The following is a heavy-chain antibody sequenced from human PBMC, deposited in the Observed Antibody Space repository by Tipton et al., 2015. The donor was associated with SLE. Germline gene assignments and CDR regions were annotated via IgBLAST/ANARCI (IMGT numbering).Heavy chain of an antibody. CDR1: SGSFNGYH. CDR2: VKLGETT. J-gene: IGHJ4*02. CDR3: SRLTYSTGYYYFDY. V-gene: IGHV4-34*01. Sequence: LRLSCTIYSGSFNGYHWSWIRQTPGKGLEWIGEVKLGETTNYNPSLESRVTISIDTSKNQLSLKLTSVTAADTALYFCSRLTYSTGYYYFDYWGRGALVTVSS. D-gene: IGHD3-9*01.